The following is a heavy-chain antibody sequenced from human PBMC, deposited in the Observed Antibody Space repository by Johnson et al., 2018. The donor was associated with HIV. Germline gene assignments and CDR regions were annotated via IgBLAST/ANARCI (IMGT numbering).Heavy chain of an antibody. J-gene: IGHJ3*02. V-gene: IGHV3-7*02. CDR1: GITVGTNY. CDR3: APLGDAFDI. Sequence: VLLVESGGGLVQPGGSLRLSCAASGITVGTNYMSWFRQAPGKGLEWVATIKQDGSEKYYVAFVKGRFTISRDNAKNSLYLQMNSLRAEDTAVYYCAPLGDAFDIWGQGTMVTVSS. CDR2: IKQDGSEK. D-gene: IGHD7-27*01.